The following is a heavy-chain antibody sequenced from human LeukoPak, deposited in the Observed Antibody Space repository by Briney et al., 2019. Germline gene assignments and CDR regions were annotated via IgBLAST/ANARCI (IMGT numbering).Heavy chain of an antibody. Sequence: ASVKVSCKASGYTFTGYYMHWVRQAPGQGLEWMGWINPNSGGTNYAQKFQGRVTMTRNTSISTAYMELSSLRSEDTAVYYCARGSIVVVPAATPYYYYGMDVWGQGTTVTVSS. J-gene: IGHJ6*02. CDR2: INPNSGGT. V-gene: IGHV1-2*02. CDR3: ARGSIVVVPAATPYYYYGMDV. D-gene: IGHD2-2*01. CDR1: GYTFTGYY.